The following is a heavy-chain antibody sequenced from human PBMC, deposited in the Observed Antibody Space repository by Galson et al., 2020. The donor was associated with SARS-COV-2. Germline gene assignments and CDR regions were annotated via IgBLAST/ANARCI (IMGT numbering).Heavy chain of an antibody. CDR2: ISSDSPYI. CDR3: ARGHGSSWSYYFDY. Sequence: GESLKISCAASSFRFTAYSMHWVRQAPGKGLEWVSSISSDSPYIYYADSVRGRFTISRDNSKNSLYLQMNNLRAEDTAVYYCARGHGSSWSYYFDYWGRGTLVTVSS. D-gene: IGHD6-13*01. V-gene: IGHV3-21*01. CDR1: SFRFTAYS. J-gene: IGHJ4*02.